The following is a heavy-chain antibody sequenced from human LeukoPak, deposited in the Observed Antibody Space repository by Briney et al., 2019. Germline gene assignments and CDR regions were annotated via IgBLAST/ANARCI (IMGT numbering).Heavy chain of an antibody. CDR2: IYSGGST. CDR3: ARGETDSSSWYWFDP. Sequence: GGSLRLSCAASGFTFSNYWMNWVRQAPGKGLEWVSVIYSGGSTYYADSVKGRFTISRDNSKNTLYLQMNSLRAEDTAVYYCARGETDSSSWYWFDPWGQGTLVTVSS. V-gene: IGHV3-66*01. CDR1: GFTFSNYW. J-gene: IGHJ5*02. D-gene: IGHD6-13*01.